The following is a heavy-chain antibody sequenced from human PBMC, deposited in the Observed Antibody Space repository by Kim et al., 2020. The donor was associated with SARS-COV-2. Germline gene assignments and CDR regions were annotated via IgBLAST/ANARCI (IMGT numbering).Heavy chain of an antibody. D-gene: IGHD5-12*01. CDR2: INPRGGST. Sequence: ASVKVSCKASGYTFTSYYMHWVRQAPGQGLEWMGIINPRGGSTSYAQKFQGRVTMTRDTSTSTVYMELSSLRSEDTAVYYCARDKDVRVGWLPYLDGMDVWGQGTTVTVSS. CDR1: GYTFTSYY. J-gene: IGHJ6*02. CDR3: ARDKDVRVGWLPYLDGMDV. V-gene: IGHV1-46*01.